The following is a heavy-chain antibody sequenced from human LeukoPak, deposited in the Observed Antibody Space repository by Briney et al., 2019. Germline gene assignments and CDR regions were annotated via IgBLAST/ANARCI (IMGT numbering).Heavy chain of an antibody. CDR1: GYTFNSYY. Sequence: ASVKVSCKASGYTFNSYYMHWVRQAPGQGLEWMGIINPSGGSTSYAQKFQGRVTMTRDTSTSTVYMELSSLRSEDTAVYYCARGERIAVAGRLSRSLDYWGQGTLVTVSS. CDR2: INPSGGST. V-gene: IGHV1-46*02. D-gene: IGHD6-19*01. CDR3: ARGERIAVAGRLSRSLDY. J-gene: IGHJ4*02.